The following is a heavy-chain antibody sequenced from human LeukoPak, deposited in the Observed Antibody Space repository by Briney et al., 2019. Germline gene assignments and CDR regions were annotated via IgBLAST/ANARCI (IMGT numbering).Heavy chain of an antibody. Sequence: TGGSLRLSCAASGFTFSSYAMSWVRQAPGKGLEWVAVIWYDGSNKYYADSVKGRFTISRDNSKNTLYLQMNSLRAEDTAVYYCARDVGVGYYYDSSGYYWGDYWGQGTLVTVSS. CDR2: IWYDGSNK. CDR3: ARDVGVGYYYDSSGYYWGDY. CDR1: GFTFSSYA. D-gene: IGHD3-22*01. V-gene: IGHV3-33*08. J-gene: IGHJ4*02.